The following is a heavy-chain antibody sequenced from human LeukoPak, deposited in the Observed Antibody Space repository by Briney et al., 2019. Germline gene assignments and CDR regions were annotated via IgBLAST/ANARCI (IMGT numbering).Heavy chain of an antibody. CDR2: TWHDGDS. D-gene: IGHD3-16*01. J-gene: IGHJ4*02. Sequence: SQTLSLTCTVSGASISSSYWSWIRQPPGKGLELIVYTWHDGDSNYNPSLESRVTISVDTSKNAFSMRMTSVTAADTAIYYCARGAGGPDYWGQGTLVTVSS. CDR3: ARGAGGPDY. V-gene: IGHV4-59*01. CDR1: GASISSSY.